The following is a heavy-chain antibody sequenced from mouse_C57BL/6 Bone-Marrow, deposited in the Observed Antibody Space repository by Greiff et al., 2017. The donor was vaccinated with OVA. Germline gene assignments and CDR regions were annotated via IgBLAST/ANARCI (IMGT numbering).Heavy chain of an antibody. J-gene: IGHJ3*01. V-gene: IGHV5-9*01. CDR2: ISGGGGNT. D-gene: IGHD4-1*01. CDR3: ARPLWDPFAY. CDR1: GFTFSSYT. Sequence: DVHLVESGGGLVKPGGSLKLSCAASGFTFSSYTMSWVRQTPEKRLEWVATISGGGGNTYYPDSVKGRFTISRDNAKNTLYLQMSSLRSEDTALYYCARPLWDPFAYWGQGTLVTVSA.